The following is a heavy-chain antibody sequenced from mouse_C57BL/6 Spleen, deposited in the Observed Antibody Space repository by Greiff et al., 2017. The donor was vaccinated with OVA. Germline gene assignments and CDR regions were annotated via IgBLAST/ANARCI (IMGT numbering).Heavy chain of an antibody. D-gene: IGHD2-2*01. CDR3: ARERGYEPYAMDY. CDR2: ISDGGSYT. J-gene: IGHJ4*01. CDR1: GFTFSSYA. V-gene: IGHV5-4*01. Sequence: EVKLMESGGGLVKPGGSLKLSCAASGFTFSSYAMSWVRQTPEKRLEWVATISDGGSYTYYPDNVKGRFTISRDNAKNNLYLQMSHLKSEDTAMYYCARERGYEPYAMDYWGQGTSVTVSS.